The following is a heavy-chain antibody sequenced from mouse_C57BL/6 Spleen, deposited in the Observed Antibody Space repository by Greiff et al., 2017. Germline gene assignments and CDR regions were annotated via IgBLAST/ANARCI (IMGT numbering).Heavy chain of an antibody. J-gene: IGHJ4*01. CDR2: INPNYGPT. CDR3: ARVEDYDGDAMDY. Sequence: EVQLQESGPELVKPGASVKISCKASGYSFTDYNMNWVKQSHGKSLEWIGVINPNYGPTSYNQKFKGKATLTVDQSSSTAYMQLNSLTSEDSAVYYCARVEDYDGDAMDYWGQGTSVTVSS. CDR1: GYSFTDYN. D-gene: IGHD2-4*01. V-gene: IGHV1-39*01.